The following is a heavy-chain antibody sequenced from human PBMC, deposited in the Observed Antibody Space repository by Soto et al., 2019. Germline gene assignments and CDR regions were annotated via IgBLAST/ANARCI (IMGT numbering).Heavy chain of an antibody. D-gene: IGHD3-3*01. CDR2: ITDSSDTV. J-gene: IGHJ4*02. CDR1: GFSFSNYN. CDR3: ARDFCHGYYLDY. V-gene: IGHV3-48*02. Sequence: EVQLVESGGGLVQPGGSLRLSCVASGFSFSNYNMNWVRQAPGKGLEWVSYITDSSDTVHYAYSVRGRFTISRDNAESSQYLQMNSLRDEDTAGYFCARDFCHGYYLDYWGRGTLVTVSS.